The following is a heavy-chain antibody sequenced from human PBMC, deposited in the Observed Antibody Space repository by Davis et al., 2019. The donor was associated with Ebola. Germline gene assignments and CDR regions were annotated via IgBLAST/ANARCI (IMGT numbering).Heavy chain of an antibody. V-gene: IGHV3-23*01. J-gene: IGHJ6*03. Sequence: GESLKISCAASGFTFSSYAMSWVRQAPGKGLEWVSAISGSGGSTYYADSVKGRFPISRDNSKNTLYLQMNSLRAEDTAVYYCARDRPHFRCPACDYYYYYYMDVWGKGTTVTVSS. D-gene: IGHD2/OR15-2a*01. CDR3: ARDRPHFRCPACDYYYYYYMDV. CDR2: ISGSGGST. CDR1: GFTFSSYA.